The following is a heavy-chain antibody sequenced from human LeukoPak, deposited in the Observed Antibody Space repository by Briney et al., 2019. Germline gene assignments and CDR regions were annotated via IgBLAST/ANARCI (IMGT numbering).Heavy chain of an antibody. CDR1: GGSISSGSYY. V-gene: IGHV4-61*02. Sequence: PSETLSLTCTVSGGSISSGSYYWTWIRQPAGKGLEWIGRIYTSGSTNYNPSLKSRVTISVDTSKNQFSLKLSSVTAADTAVYYCARELGTAMVRDWFDPWGQGTLVTVSS. CDR3: ARELGTAMVRDWFDP. CDR2: IYTSGST. D-gene: IGHD5-18*01. J-gene: IGHJ5*02.